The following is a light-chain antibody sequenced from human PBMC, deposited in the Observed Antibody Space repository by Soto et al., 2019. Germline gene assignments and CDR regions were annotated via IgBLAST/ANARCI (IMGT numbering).Light chain of an antibody. CDR1: QGISSY. CDR2: AAS. CDR3: QQYYSYPQT. V-gene: IGKV1-8*01. Sequence: AIRMTQSPSSLSASTGDRVTITCRASQGISSYLAWYQQKPGKAPKLLIYAASTLQSGVPSRFSGSGAATDFTLTISCLPAEDFATYYCQQYYSYPQTFGQGTKVDIK. J-gene: IGKJ1*01.